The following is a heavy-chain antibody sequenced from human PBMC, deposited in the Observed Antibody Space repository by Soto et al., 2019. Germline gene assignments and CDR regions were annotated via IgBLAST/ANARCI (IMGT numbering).Heavy chain of an antibody. CDR1: GYTFTSYF. V-gene: IGHV1-46*01. Sequence: QVQVVQSGAEVKKPGASVKVSCKSSGYTFTSYFMHWVRQAPGQGLEWMGIMRPSGGSATYAQKFQGRVTMTRDTSTNTDYMDLSSLTSEDTAVYYCARGRGGSYGMDVWGQGTTVTVSS. CDR3: ARGRGGSYGMDV. D-gene: IGHD1-26*01. CDR2: MRPSGGSA. J-gene: IGHJ6*02.